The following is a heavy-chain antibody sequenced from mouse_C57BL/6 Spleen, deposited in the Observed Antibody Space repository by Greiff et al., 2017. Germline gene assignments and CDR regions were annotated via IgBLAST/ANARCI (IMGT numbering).Heavy chain of an antibody. CDR3: ARGGDSYFDY. V-gene: IGHV1-81*01. CDR2: IYPRSGNT. CDR1: GYTFTSYG. Sequence: VKLVESGAELARPGASVKLSCKASGYTFTSYGISWVKQRTGQGLEWIGEIYPRSGNTYYNEKFKGKATLTADKSSSTAYMELRSLTSEDSAVYFCARGGDSYFDYGGQGTTLTVSS. J-gene: IGHJ2*01.